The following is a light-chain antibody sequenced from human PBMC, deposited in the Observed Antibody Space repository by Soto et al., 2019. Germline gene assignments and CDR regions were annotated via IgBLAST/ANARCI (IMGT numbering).Light chain of an antibody. J-gene: IGKJ5*01. V-gene: IGKV1-33*01. CDR3: QQYENRPT. Sequence: IQMTQSHYSLSSSVGDRVTIICQASQNINNYLNWYQQKPGRAPKILIYDASNLEAGVPSRFRGSGSGTDFTFTISRLQPEDIATYYCQQYENRPTFGQGTRLEIK. CDR1: QNINNY. CDR2: DAS.